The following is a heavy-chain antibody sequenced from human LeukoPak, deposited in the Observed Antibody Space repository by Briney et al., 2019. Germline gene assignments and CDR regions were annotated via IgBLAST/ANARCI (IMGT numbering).Heavy chain of an antibody. CDR2: INPSGGST. V-gene: IGHV1-46*01. J-gene: IGHJ4*02. CDR1: GYTFTGYY. Sequence: ASVKVSCKASGYTFTGYYIHWVRQAPGQGLEWMGIINPSGGSTKYAQKFQGRVTMTRDTSTSTVHMELSSLRSEDTAVYYCARAGEWLVHFDYWGQGTLVTVSS. CDR3: ARAGEWLVHFDY. D-gene: IGHD6-19*01.